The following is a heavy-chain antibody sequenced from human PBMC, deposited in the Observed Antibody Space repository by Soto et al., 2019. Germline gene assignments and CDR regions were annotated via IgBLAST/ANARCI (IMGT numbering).Heavy chain of an antibody. J-gene: IGHJ4*02. CDR1: GFTFSSYG. D-gene: IGHD2-8*01. CDR2: IWYDGSNK. CDR3: ARAPRYCTNGVCRVIDY. V-gene: IGHV3-33*01. Sequence: GGSLRLSCAASGFTFSSYGMHWVRQAPGKGLEWVAVIWYDGSNKYYADSVKGRFTISRDNSKNTLYLQMNSLRAEDTAVYYCARAPRYCTNGVCRVIDYWGQGTLVTVSS.